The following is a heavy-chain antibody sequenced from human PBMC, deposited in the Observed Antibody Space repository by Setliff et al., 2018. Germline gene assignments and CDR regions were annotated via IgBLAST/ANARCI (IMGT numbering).Heavy chain of an antibody. CDR1: VTPSAVVTT. CDR3: AREPWYYNFWSGYTRDYFDY. J-gene: IGHJ4*02. D-gene: IGHD3-3*01. Sequence: SGPCPSPALSLVTPSAVVTTGAGSGSPPGKGLEWVGSIYYSGNTYYNASLKGRVTISGDTSKNQFSLKLSSVTAADTAVYYCAREPWYYNFWSGYTRDYFDYWGQGTLVTVSS. CDR2: IYYSGNT. V-gene: IGHV4-38-2*02.